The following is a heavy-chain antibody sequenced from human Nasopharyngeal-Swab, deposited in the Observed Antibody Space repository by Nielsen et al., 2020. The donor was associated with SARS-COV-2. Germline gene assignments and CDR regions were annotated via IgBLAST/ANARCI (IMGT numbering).Heavy chain of an antibody. CDR2: INPAGGSA. CDR3: AGGGDPREVVAATDCFDP. V-gene: IGHV1-46*01. D-gene: IGHD2-15*01. CDR1: GYTFTRYY. J-gene: IGHJ5*02. Sequence: ASVKVSCKASGYTFTRYYIHWVRQAPGQGLEWMGIINPAGGSARYSQNFQGRVTMTRDTSTSTVYMELSSLRSEDTAVYYCAGGGDPREVVAATDCFDPWGQGTLVTVSS.